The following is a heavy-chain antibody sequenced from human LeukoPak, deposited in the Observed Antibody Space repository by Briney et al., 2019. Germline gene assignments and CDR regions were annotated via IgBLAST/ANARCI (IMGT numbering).Heavy chain of an antibody. CDR2: ISYDGSNK. CDR3: ATDYGKDPLYFDY. Sequence: GGSLRPSCEASGFMFSRYAMHWVRQAPGKGLEWVAVISYDGSNKYYADSVKGRFTISRDNSRNTLFLQMNGLRAEDTAVYYCATDYGKDPLYFDYWGQGTLVTVSS. V-gene: IGHV3-30-3*01. D-gene: IGHD3-16*01. CDR1: GFMFSRYA. J-gene: IGHJ4*02.